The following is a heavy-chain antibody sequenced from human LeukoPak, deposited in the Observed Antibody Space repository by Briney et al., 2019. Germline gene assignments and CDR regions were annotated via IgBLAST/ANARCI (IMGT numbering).Heavy chain of an antibody. J-gene: IGHJ4*02. V-gene: IGHV4-4*07. Sequence: SETLSLTCTVSGGSISSYYWSWIRQPAGKGLEWIGRIYSSGTTNYNPSLKSRVTMSLDTSKNQFSLKLSSVTAADTAIYYCASEGTVARGLDYWGQGTLVTVSS. CDR3: ASEGTVARGLDY. CDR2: IYSSGTT. CDR1: GGSISSYY. D-gene: IGHD5-12*01.